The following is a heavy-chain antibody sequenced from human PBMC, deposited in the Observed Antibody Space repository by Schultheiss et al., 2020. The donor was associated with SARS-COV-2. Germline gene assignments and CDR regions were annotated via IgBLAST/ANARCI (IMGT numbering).Heavy chain of an antibody. Sequence: GGSLRLSCAASGFTFSSYAMHWVRQAPGKGLEYVSAISSNGGSTYYANSVKGRFTISRDNSKNTLYLQMGSLRAEDMAVYYCARERRTIDDYWGQGTLVTVSS. J-gene: IGHJ4*02. CDR3: ARERRTIDDY. D-gene: IGHD2/OR15-2a*01. CDR1: GFTFSSYA. V-gene: IGHV3-64*01. CDR2: ISSNGGST.